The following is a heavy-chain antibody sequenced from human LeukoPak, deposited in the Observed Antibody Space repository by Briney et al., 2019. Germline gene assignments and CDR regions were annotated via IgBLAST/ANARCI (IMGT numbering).Heavy chain of an antibody. Sequence: SETLSLTCSVSGGSMTNLYWTWIRQPPGKGLEWIGDIYDSGSTRYNTSLESRVTISVDTSKNQFFLKLSSVTAADTAVYYCAKGGSTNFYYGDVWGQGTTVTVSS. D-gene: IGHD2/OR15-2a*01. CDR3: AKGGSTNFYYGDV. CDR1: GGSMTNLY. V-gene: IGHV4-59*01. CDR2: IYDSGST. J-gene: IGHJ6*02.